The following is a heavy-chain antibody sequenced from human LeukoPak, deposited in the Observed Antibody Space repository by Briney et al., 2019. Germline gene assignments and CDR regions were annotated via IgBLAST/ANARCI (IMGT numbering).Heavy chain of an antibody. Sequence: SETLSLTCTVSGGSISSYYWSWVRQPPGKRLEWIGYIYYSGSTNYNPSLKSRVTISVDTSKNQFSLKLSSVTAADTAVYYCARAIYSSSWYSSYNWFDPWGQGTLVTVSS. J-gene: IGHJ5*02. CDR2: IYYSGST. CDR1: GGSISSYY. V-gene: IGHV4-59*12. D-gene: IGHD6-13*01. CDR3: ARAIYSSSWYSSYNWFDP.